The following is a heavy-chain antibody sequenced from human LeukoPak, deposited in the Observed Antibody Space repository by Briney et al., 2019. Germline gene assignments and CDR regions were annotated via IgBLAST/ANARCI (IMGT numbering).Heavy chain of an antibody. CDR3: ARVPLSGYSLDY. V-gene: IGHV1-46*01. D-gene: IGHD2-15*01. CDR2: IDPSGGST. CDR1: GYTFTSYY. J-gene: IGHJ4*02. Sequence: ASVKVSCKASGYTFTSYYMHWVRQAPGQGLEWMGIIDPSGGSTSYAQKFQGRVTMTRDTSTSTVYMELSSLRSEDTAVYYCARVPLSGYSLDYWGQGTLVTVSS.